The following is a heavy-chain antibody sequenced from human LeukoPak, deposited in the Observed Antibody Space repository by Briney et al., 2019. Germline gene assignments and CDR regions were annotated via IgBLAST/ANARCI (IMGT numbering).Heavy chain of an antibody. D-gene: IGHD2-15*01. J-gene: IGHJ4*02. CDR3: ARGWTYYDDY. Sequence: GGSLRLSCTASGFTFRSYAMNWVRQAPGKGLEWVSVIYSGGNTYYADSVKGRFTISRDNSKNTLYLQMNSLRAEDTAVYYCARGWTYYDDYWGQGTLVTVSS. CDR1: GFTFRSYA. V-gene: IGHV3-53*01. CDR2: IYSGGNT.